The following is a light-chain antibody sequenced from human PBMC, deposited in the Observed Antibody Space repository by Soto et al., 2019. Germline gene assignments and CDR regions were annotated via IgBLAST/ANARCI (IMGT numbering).Light chain of an antibody. CDR3: HHYNDWPPTWT. CDR2: GAS. J-gene: IGKJ1*01. Sequence: EIVMTQSPATLSVSPGERATLSCRASQSVSSKLAWYQQKPGQAPRVLIYGASTRATGIPARFSGSGSGTEFTLNISSLQTEDFAVSYCHHYNDWPPTWTFGQGTRVEIK. V-gene: IGKV3-15*01. CDR1: QSVSSK.